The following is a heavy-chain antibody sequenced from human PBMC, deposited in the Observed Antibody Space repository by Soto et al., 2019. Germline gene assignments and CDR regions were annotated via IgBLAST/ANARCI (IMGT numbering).Heavy chain of an antibody. J-gene: IGHJ2*01. CDR3: ARGYGDYGLEGL. D-gene: IGHD4-17*01. Sequence: QGQLQESGPGLVKPSQTLSFTCTVSGGFFSGGVYPCHGSRQHPGKGLVWIGSIFYRGTAYYNPSRQSRVSISVDPPRNQCALEMTSVTAADTAIYYCARGYGDYGLEGLWGRGTLVTVSS. V-gene: IGHV4-31*03. CDR1: GGFFSGGVYP. CDR2: IFYRGTA.